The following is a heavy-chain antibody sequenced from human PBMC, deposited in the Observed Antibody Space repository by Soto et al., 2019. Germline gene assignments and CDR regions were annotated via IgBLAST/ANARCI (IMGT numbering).Heavy chain of an antibody. CDR1: GGTFSSYR. D-gene: IGHD3-10*01. V-gene: IGHV1-69*06. CDR2: ITPVFGTP. Sequence: QVQLVQSGAEVKKPGSSVKVSCKVSGGTFSSYRFSWVRQAPGQGLEWLGGITPVFGTPDYAQKFQGRVTVTADRSTNTASMELSRLTSEDTAVYYCARDLPRLEVRSSGMDVWGQGTTVTVSS. CDR3: ARDLPRLEVRSSGMDV. J-gene: IGHJ6*02.